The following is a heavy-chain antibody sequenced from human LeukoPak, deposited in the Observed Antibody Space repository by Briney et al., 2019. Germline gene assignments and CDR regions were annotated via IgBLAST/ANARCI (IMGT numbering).Heavy chain of an antibody. J-gene: IGHJ3*02. D-gene: IGHD2-2*01. Sequence: ASVKVSCKASGYTFTSYGISWVRQAPGQGLEWMGWISAYNGNTNYAQKLQGRVTMTTDTSTSTAYMELRSLRSDDTAVYYCARTRGADIVVVPAARRAFDIWGQGTMVTVSS. CDR2: ISAYNGNT. CDR3: ARTRGADIVVVPAARRAFDI. V-gene: IGHV1-18*01. CDR1: GYTFTSYG.